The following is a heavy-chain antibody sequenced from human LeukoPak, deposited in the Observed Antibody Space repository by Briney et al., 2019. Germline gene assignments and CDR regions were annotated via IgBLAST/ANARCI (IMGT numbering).Heavy chain of an antibody. Sequence: GGSLRLSCAASGFTFSSYGMRWVRQAPGKGLEWVSDISGSGGSTCYADSVKGRFTISRDNSKNTLYLQMNSLRAEDTAVYYCAKTMGYYIDVWGKGTTVTVSS. V-gene: IGHV3-23*01. J-gene: IGHJ6*03. CDR1: GFTFSSYG. CDR3: AKTMGYYIDV. CDR2: ISGSGGST.